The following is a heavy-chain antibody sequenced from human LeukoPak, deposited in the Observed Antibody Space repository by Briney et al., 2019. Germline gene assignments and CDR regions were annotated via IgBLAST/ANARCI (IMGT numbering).Heavy chain of an antibody. Sequence: PGGSLRLSCAASGFTFSSYSMNWVRQAPGKGLEWVSSISSSSSYIYYADSVKGRFTISRDNAKNSLYLQMNSLRAEDTAVYYCARSGSYCGGDCYPDAFDIWGQGTMVTVSS. D-gene: IGHD2-21*02. CDR2: ISSSSSYI. CDR3: ARSGSYCGGDCYPDAFDI. V-gene: IGHV3-21*01. CDR1: GFTFSSYS. J-gene: IGHJ3*02.